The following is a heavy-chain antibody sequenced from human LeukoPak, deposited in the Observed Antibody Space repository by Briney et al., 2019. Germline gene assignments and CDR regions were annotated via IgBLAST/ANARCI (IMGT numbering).Heavy chain of an antibody. CDR2: ISTTGSS. D-gene: IGHD2-8*01. CDR3: ATARGCSNGVCSSNGLDY. CDR1: GGSISSGSYY. Sequence: PSETLSLTCTVSGGSISSGSYYWTWIRQPAGKGLEWIGRISTTGSSNYNPSLKSRVTISVDTSKNQFSLRLSSVTAADTAVYYCATARGCSNGVCSSNGLDYWGQGTLVTVSS. V-gene: IGHV4-61*02. J-gene: IGHJ4*02.